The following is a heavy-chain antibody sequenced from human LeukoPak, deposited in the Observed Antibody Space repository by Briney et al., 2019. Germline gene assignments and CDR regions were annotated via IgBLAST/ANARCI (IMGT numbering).Heavy chain of an antibody. Sequence: GGSLRLSCAASGFTFSSNYMSWVRQAPGKGLEWVSVIYSGGSTYYADSVKGRFTISRDNSKNTLYLQMNSLRAEDTAVYYCARVETYYYYMDVWGKGTTVTVSS. V-gene: IGHV3-66*02. CDR3: ARVETYYYYMDV. D-gene: IGHD5-24*01. CDR2: IYSGGST. J-gene: IGHJ6*03. CDR1: GFTFSSNY.